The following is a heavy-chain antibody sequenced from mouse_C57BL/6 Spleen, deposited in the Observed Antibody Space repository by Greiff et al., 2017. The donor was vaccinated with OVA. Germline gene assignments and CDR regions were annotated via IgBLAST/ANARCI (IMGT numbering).Heavy chain of an antibody. CDR3: ARDEDFDY. CDR2: ISYDGSN. CDR1: GYSITSGYY. V-gene: IGHV3-6*01. J-gene: IGHJ2*01. Sequence: VQLKESGPGLVKPSQSLSLTCSVTGYSITSGYYWNWIRQFPGNKLEWMGYISYDGSNNYNPSLKNRISITRDTSKNQFFLKLNSVTTEDTATYYCARDEDFDYWGQGTTLTVSS.